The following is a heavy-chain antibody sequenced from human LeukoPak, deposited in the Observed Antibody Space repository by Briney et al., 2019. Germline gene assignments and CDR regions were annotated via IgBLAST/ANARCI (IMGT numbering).Heavy chain of an antibody. Sequence: SETLSPTCTISGGSISNYYWSWIRQPPGKGLEWIGFIYYSGTTHYNPSLKSRVTMSVATSNNQFYLRLSSVTAADTAIYYCARHSGASPHYFDYWGQGALVTVSS. V-gene: IGHV4-59*08. CDR2: IYYSGTT. J-gene: IGHJ4*02. CDR3: ARHSGASPHYFDY. D-gene: IGHD1-26*01. CDR1: GGSISNYY.